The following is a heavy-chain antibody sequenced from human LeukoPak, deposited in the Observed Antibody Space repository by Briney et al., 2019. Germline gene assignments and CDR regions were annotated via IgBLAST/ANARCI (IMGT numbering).Heavy chain of an antibody. CDR2: MYYTGSS. CDR3: ARQSEVTGSY. CDR1: GGSFSGYY. J-gene: IGHJ4*02. V-gene: IGHV4-39*01. D-gene: IGHD2-21*02. Sequence: SSETLSLTCSVYGGSFSGYYWSWVRQPPGKGLDWIGSMYYTGSSYYNPSLKSRVTISADTSKNQFSLKMSSVTAADTAVYYCARQSEVTGSYWGQGTLVTVSS.